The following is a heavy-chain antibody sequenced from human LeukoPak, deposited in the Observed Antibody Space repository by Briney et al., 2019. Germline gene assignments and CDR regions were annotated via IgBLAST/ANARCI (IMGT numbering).Heavy chain of an antibody. Sequence: GGSLRLSCAASGVTFSSYAMSWVRQAPGKGLEWVSVISGGGDSTYYADSVKGRFTISRDNSKNTLYLQMNSLRAEDTAVYYCAKDQRQWLVGPDYWGQGTLVTVSS. CDR3: AKDQRQWLVGPDY. J-gene: IGHJ4*02. V-gene: IGHV3-23*01. CDR1: GVTFSSYA. D-gene: IGHD6-19*01. CDR2: ISGGGDST.